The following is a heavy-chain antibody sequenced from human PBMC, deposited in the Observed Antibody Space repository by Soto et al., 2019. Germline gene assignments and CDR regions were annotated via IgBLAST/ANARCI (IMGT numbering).Heavy chain of an antibody. CDR1: GGTFSNYA. V-gene: IGHV1-69*15. J-gene: IGHJ5*02. Sequence: QVQLVQSGAEVKKPGSSVKVSCKASGGTFSNYAITWVRQAPGQGLEWLGRIIPIFGTRDFAQKFQGRVTISADESTTTPYMALISLRSADTADYYCAKDRGREGYFVKWFDPWGQGTLVTVSS. CDR2: IIPIFGTR. D-gene: IGHD1-26*01. CDR3: AKDRGREGYFVKWFDP.